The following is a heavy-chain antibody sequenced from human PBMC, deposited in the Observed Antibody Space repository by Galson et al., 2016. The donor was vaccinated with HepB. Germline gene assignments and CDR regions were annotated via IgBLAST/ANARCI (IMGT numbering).Heavy chain of an antibody. Sequence: SVKVSCKASGYTFTTYDINWVRQAAGQGLEWMGWMNPKSGTSVYAPKFQDRVTITRNASISTAYMQLRSLTSDDTAVYYCARGGYGGYLFYWGQGARVTVSS. D-gene: IGHD6-25*01. CDR1: GYTFTTYD. CDR3: ARGGYGGYLFY. J-gene: IGHJ4*02. CDR2: MNPKSGTS. V-gene: IGHV1-8*01.